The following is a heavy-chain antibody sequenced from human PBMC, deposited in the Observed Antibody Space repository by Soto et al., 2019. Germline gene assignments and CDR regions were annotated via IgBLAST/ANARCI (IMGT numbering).Heavy chain of an antibody. J-gene: IGHJ6*02. CDR1: GYTFTSYA. V-gene: IGHV1-3*01. CDR3: ARVRYCSGGSCYSSHYGMDV. CDR2: INAGNGNT. Sequence: QVQLVQSGAEVKKPGASVKVSCKASGYTFTSYAMHWVRQAPGQRLEWMGWINAGNGNTKYSQKFHGRVTITRDTSASTAYMELSSLRSEDTAVYYCARVRYCSGGSCYSSHYGMDVWGQGTTVTVSS. D-gene: IGHD2-15*01.